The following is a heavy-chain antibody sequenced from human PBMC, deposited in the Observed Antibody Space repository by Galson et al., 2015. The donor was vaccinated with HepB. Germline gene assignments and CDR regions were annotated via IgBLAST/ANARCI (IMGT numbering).Heavy chain of an antibody. CDR2: ISGSGGST. D-gene: IGHD6-19*01. Sequence: SLRLSCAASGFTFSSYAMSWVRQAPGKGLEWVSAISGSGGSTYYADSVKGRFTISRDNSKNTLYLQMNSLRAEDAAVYYCAKSGPGSGWEYYYYYYGMDVWGQGTTVTVS. CDR1: GFTFSSYA. V-gene: IGHV3-23*01. J-gene: IGHJ6*02. CDR3: AKSGPGSGWEYYYYYYGMDV.